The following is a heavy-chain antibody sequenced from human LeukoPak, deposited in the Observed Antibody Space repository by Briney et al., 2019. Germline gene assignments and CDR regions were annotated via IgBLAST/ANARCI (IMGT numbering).Heavy chain of an antibody. D-gene: IGHD6-19*01. CDR2: IWYDGSNK. V-gene: IGHV3-33*08. CDR3: ARDRGQWLVPGYYFDY. J-gene: IGHJ4*02. CDR1: GFTFSSYG. Sequence: GGSLRLSCAASGFTFSSYGMHWVRQAPGKGLEWVAVIWYDGSNKYYADSVKGRFTISRDNSKNTLYLQMNSLRAEDTAVYYCARDRGQWLVPGYYFDYWGQGTLVTVSS.